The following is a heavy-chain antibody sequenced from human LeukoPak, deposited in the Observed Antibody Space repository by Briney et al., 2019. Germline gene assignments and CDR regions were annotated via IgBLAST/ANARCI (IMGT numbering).Heavy chain of an antibody. CDR3: AREPRGGAGASFDV. CDR2: IRTSGST. CDR1: GGSIKSGDSF. D-gene: IGHD2-21*01. J-gene: IGHJ3*01. V-gene: IGHV4-30-4*01. Sequence: PSQTLSLTCSVSGGSIKSGDSFWSWIRQSAGRGLEWIGYIRTSGSTLYNVSLKSRVTISADASKNQFSLTLNSVTAADTAVYFWAREPRGGAGASFDVWGQGTMVTVSS.